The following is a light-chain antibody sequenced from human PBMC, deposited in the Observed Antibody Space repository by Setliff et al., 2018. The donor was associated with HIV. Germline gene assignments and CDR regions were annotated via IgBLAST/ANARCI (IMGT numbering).Light chain of an antibody. CDR3: CSYTGRYSWV. V-gene: IGLV2-11*01. CDR2: DVS. J-gene: IGLJ3*02. Sequence: QSALTQPRSVSGSPGQSVTISCTGPSSDVGGYNYVSWYQQHPGKAPKVIIFDVSKRPSGVPDRFSGSKSGNTASLTISGLQAEDEAVYHCCSYTGRYSWVFGGGTKVTVL. CDR1: SSDVGGYNY.